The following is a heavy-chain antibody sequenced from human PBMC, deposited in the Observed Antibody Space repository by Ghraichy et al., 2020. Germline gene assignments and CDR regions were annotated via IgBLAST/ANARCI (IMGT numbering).Heavy chain of an antibody. D-gene: IGHD6-19*01. CDR2: ISAYNGNT. J-gene: IGHJ3*02. CDR1: GYTFTSYG. CDR3: ARDFHVAVAVGAFDI. V-gene: IGHV1-18*01. Sequence: ASVKVSCKASGYTFTSYGISWVRQAPGQGLEWMGWISAYNGNTNYAQKLQGRVTMTTDTSTSTAYMELRSLRSDDTAVYYCARDFHVAVAVGAFDIWGQGTMVTVSS.